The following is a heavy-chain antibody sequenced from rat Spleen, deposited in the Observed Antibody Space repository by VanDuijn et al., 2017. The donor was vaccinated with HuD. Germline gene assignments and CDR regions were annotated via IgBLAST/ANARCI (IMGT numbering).Heavy chain of an antibody. D-gene: IGHD1-11*01. CDR3: AGGYTDY. J-gene: IGHJ2*01. CDR1: GFTFSNYG. V-gene: IGHV5-29*01. Sequence: EVQLVESGGGLVQPGRSLKLSCAASGFTFSNYGMAWVRQAPTKGLEWVATISYDGSSTYYRDSVKGRFTISRDNAKSTLYLQMDSLRSEDTATYYWAGGYTDYWGQGVMVTVSS. CDR2: ISYDGSST.